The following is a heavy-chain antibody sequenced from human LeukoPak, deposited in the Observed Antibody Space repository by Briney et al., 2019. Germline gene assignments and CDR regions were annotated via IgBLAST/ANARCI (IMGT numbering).Heavy chain of an antibody. D-gene: IGHD3-10*01. CDR3: ARLPPYYYGSGNFDY. V-gene: IGHV4-4*07. J-gene: IGHJ4*02. Sequence: SETLSLTCTVSGGSISSYYWSWIRQPAGTALEWIGRIYTSGTITYNPSLKSRVTMSVVTSKNQFSLKLSSVTAADTAVYYCARLPPYYYGSGNFDYWGQGTLVTVSS. CDR2: IYTSGTI. CDR1: GGSISSYY.